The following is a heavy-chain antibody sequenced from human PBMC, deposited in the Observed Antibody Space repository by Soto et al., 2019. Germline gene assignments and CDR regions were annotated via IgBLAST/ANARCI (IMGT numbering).Heavy chain of an antibody. CDR3: ARGRRRGAFEN. V-gene: IGHV4-34*01. Sequence: QVQLQQWGAGLLKPSETLSLTCAVYGGSFSGYYWSWIRQPPGKGLEWLGEINHSGSTNYNPALKGRVTISVDTSKNQFSLKLSSVTAADTAVYYCARGRRRGAFENWGQGTLVTVSS. CDR1: GGSFSGYY. CDR2: INHSGST. J-gene: IGHJ4*02. D-gene: IGHD6-6*01.